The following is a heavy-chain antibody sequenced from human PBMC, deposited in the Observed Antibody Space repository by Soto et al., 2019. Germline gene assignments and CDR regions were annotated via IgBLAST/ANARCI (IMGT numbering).Heavy chain of an antibody. CDR2: IYYSGST. CDR1: GGSISSGGYY. J-gene: IGHJ6*02. CDR3: ARDGPGEVVTACRRFYYGMDV. D-gene: IGHD2-15*01. V-gene: IGHV4-31*03. Sequence: PSETLSLTCTVSGGSISSGGYYWSWIRQHPGKGLEWIGYIYYSGSTYYNPSLKSRVTISVDTSKNQFSLKLSSVTAADTAVYYCARDGPGEVVTACRRFYYGMDVWGQGTTVTVSS.